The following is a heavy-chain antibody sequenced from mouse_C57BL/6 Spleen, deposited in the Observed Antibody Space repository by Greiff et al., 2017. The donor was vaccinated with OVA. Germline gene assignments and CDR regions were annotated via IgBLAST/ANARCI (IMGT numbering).Heavy chain of an antibody. Sequence: HVHLQQSCAELVKPGASVKLSCKASGYTFTSYWMHWVKQRPGQGLEWIGMIHPNSGSTNYNEKFKSKATLTVDKSSSTAYMQLSSLTSEDSAVYYCARSRYYGSSYYAMDYWGQGTSVTVSS. V-gene: IGHV1-64*01. CDR2: IHPNSGST. CDR3: ARSRYYGSSYYAMDY. CDR1: GYTFTSYW. D-gene: IGHD1-1*01. J-gene: IGHJ4*01.